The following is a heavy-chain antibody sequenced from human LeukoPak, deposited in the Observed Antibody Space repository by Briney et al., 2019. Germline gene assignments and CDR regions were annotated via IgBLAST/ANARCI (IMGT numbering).Heavy chain of an antibody. J-gene: IGHJ4*02. CDR1: GFTFSDYG. Sequence: GGSLRLSCAASGFTFSDYGIHWVRQAPGKGLEWVAFVRCDGGKKYYADSVKGRFTIFRDNSKNTLYLQMNSLRTEDTAVYYCAKALGAAAGNPFDYWGQGTLVTVSS. V-gene: IGHV3-30*02. CDR2: VRCDGGKK. CDR3: AKALGAAAGNPFDY. D-gene: IGHD6-13*01.